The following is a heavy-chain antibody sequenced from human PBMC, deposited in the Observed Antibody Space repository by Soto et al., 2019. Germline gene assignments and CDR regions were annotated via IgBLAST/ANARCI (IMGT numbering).Heavy chain of an antibody. CDR3: ARVMNPYSSSLYYFDY. CDR2: INVGNGNT. CDR1: GYFFTGKD. J-gene: IGHJ4*02. V-gene: IGHV1-3*01. Sequence: AXSVKVSFKASGYFFTGKDISLLRHSPGQRLEWMGWINVGNGNTKYSQKFQGRVTVTRDTSASTAYMELSSLRSEDTAVYYCARVMNPYSSSLYYFDYWGLGTLVTVSS. D-gene: IGHD6-13*01.